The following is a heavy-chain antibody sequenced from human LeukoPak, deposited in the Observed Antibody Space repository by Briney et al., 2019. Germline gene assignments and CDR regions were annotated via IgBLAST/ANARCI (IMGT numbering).Heavy chain of an antibody. V-gene: IGHV1-69*05. CDR3: ELYGSGSYYSPSRDY. J-gene: IGHJ4*02. Sequence: SVKVSCKASGGTFSSYATSWVRQAPGQGLEWMGGIIPIFGTANYAQKFQGRVTITTDESTSTAYMELSSLRSEDTAVYYCELYGSGSYYSPSRDYWGQGTLVTVSS. CDR2: IIPIFGTA. CDR1: GGTFSSYA. D-gene: IGHD3-10*01.